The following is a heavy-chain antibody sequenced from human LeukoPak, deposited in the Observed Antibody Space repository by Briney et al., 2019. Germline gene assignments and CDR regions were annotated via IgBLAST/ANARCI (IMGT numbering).Heavy chain of an antibody. V-gene: IGHV3-23*01. J-gene: IGHJ5*02. CDR2: ISHSGGTT. Sequence: GGSLRLSCAASGFAFSDYDMSWVRQAPGKGLEWVSAISHSGGTTYYADSVKGRFTISRDNSKNMLYLQMNNLRAEDTAVYYCSKVDPWGQGTLVIVSS. CDR3: SKVDP. CDR1: GFAFSDYD.